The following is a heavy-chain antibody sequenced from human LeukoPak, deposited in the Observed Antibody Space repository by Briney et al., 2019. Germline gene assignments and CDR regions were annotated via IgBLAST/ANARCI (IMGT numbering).Heavy chain of an antibody. Sequence: SETLSLTCTVSGGSINNYYWSCIRQPPGKVLEGIGYIYYRGSTNYNPSPKSRVTISLDTSKNQVAPKLSSVTAADTAVYYCERAKSITMIHWFDPWGQGTLVTVSS. V-gene: IGHV4-59*01. CDR2: IYYRGST. CDR3: ERAKSITMIHWFDP. J-gene: IGHJ5*02. D-gene: IGHD3-22*01. CDR1: GGSINNYY.